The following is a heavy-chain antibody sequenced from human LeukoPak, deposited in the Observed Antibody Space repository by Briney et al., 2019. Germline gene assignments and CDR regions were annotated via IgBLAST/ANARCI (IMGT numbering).Heavy chain of an antibody. CDR2: VYESGST. J-gene: IGHJ4*02. Sequence: ETLSLTCIVSGGSINNYYWTWIRQPAGKGLEWIGRVYESGSTNCNPSLKSRVTMSVDTSKNQFSLKLSSVTAADTAVYYCARVHGGGSNYFDYWGQGTLVTVSS. V-gene: IGHV4-4*07. CDR1: GGSINNYY. CDR3: ARVHGGGSNYFDY. D-gene: IGHD1-26*01.